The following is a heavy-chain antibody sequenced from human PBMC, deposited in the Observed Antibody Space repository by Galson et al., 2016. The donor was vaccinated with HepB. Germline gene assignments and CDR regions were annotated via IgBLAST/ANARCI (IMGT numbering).Heavy chain of an antibody. V-gene: IGHV3-21*01. CDR3: VRGRTATPGYFDS. Sequence: SLRLSCAASGFTFSAYSMTWVRQAPGKGLEWVSSISSTSTYVFYADSVKGRFTISRDNTKNSLYLQMNSLRAEDTAVYYCVRGRTATPGYFDSWGQGTPGTVST. J-gene: IGHJ4*02. CDR2: ISSTSTYV. D-gene: IGHD2-21*02. CDR1: GFTFSAYS.